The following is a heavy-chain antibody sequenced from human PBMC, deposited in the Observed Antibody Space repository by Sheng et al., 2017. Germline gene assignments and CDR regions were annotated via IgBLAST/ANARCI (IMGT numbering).Heavy chain of an antibody. Sequence: QVQLVESGGGVVQPGRSLRLSCAASGFTFSSYGMHWVRQAPGKGLEWVAVIWYDGSNKYYADSVKGRFTISRDNSKNTLYLQMNSLRAEDTAVYYCARGQFYYYDSNPGGAFDIWGQGTMVTVSS. D-gene: IGHD3-22*01. CDR2: IWYDGSNK. J-gene: IGHJ3*02. V-gene: IGHV3-33*01. CDR1: GFTFSSYG. CDR3: ARGQFYYYDSNPGGAFDI.